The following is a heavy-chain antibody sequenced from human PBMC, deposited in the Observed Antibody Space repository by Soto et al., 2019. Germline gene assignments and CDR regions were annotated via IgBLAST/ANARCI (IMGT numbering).Heavy chain of an antibody. D-gene: IGHD3-10*01. J-gene: IGHJ3*02. CDR3: AKASMVRGVIIDLDAFDI. V-gene: IGHV3-9*01. CDR2: ISWNSGSI. CDR1: GFTFDDYA. Sequence: EVQLVESGGGLVQPGRSLRLSCAASGFTFDDYAMHWVRQAPGKGLEWVSGISWNSGSIGYADSVKGRFTIFRDNAKNSLYLQMNSLRAEDTALYYCAKASMVRGVIIDLDAFDIWGQGTMVTVSS.